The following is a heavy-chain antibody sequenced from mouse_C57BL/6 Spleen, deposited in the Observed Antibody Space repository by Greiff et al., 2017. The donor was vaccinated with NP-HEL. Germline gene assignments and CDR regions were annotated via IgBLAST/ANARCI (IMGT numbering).Heavy chain of an antibody. V-gene: IGHV1-22*01. CDR2: INPNNGGT. CDR1: GYTFTDYN. J-gene: IGHJ3*01. D-gene: IGHD2-2*01. Sequence: EVQLQESGPELVKPGASVKMSCKASGYTFTDYNMHWVKQSHGKSLEWIGYINPNNGGTSYNQKFKGKATLTVNKSSSTAYMELRSLTSEDSAVYYCARGLRQGAWFAYWGQGTLVTVSA. CDR3: ARGLRQGAWFAY.